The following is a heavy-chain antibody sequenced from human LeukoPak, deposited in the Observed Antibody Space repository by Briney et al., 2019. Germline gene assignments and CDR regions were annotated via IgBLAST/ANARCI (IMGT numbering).Heavy chain of an antibody. CDR1: GGSFSGYY. CDR3: ARVEWIQYGSGSYYSPLFDS. V-gene: IGHV4-34*01. D-gene: IGHD3-10*01. Sequence: SETLSLTCTVYGGSFSGYYWSWIRQPPGKGLEWIGEINHSGSTNYNTSLKSRVTISVDTSKNHFSLKLHSVTAADTAVYYCARVEWIQYGSGSYYSPLFDSWGQGALVTVSS. CDR2: INHSGST. J-gene: IGHJ4*02.